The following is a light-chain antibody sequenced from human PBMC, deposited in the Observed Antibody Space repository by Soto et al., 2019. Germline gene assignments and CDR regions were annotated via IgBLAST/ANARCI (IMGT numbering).Light chain of an antibody. Sequence: EIVMTQSPATLSVSPGERVTLSCRASQSISDNLAWFQQKSGHAPRLLIHGASKRATGVPVRFTGNGSGTEFTLPISRLLSENSAGSYVQQYNNCFTLYPFGPGTKFQIK. CDR1: QSISDN. CDR2: GAS. CDR3: QQYNNCFTLYP. V-gene: IGKV3-15*01. J-gene: IGKJ2*01.